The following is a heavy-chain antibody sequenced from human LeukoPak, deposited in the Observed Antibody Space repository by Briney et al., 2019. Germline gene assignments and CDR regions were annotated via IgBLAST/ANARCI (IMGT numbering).Heavy chain of an antibody. V-gene: IGHV1-46*01. CDR1: GYPFTSYY. CDR2: INASDSTT. CDR3: ARVRRQPKSFDF. Sequence: ASVNVSCKASGYPFTSYYVHWVRQAPGQGLGWMGMINASDSTTRYTQKLRGRLTMTTDTSTSIAYMELRRLRADDTAVYYCARVRRQPKSFDFWGQGTRVTVSS. J-gene: IGHJ4*02. D-gene: IGHD1-1*01.